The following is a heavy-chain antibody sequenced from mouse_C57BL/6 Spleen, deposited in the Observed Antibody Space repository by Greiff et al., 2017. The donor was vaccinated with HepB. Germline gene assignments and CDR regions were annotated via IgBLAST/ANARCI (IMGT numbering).Heavy chain of an antibody. V-gene: IGHV1-15*01. D-gene: IGHD2-1*01. J-gene: IGHJ3*01. CDR2: IDPETGGT. CDR1: GYTFTDYE. Sequence: QVQLQQSGAELVRPGASVTLSCKASGYTFTDYEMHWVKQTPVHGLEWIGAIDPETGGTAYNQKFKGKAILTADKSSSTAYMELRSLTSEDSAVYYCTRFNYGNYGFAYWGQGTLVTVSA. CDR3: TRFNYGNYGFAY.